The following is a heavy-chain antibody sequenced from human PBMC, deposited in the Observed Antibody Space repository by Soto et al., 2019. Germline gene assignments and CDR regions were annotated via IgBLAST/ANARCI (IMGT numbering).Heavy chain of an antibody. D-gene: IGHD3-16*01. V-gene: IGHV3-74*01. CDR2: IHSDGSST. J-gene: IGHJ3*01. CDR3: ARGDRGAFDL. Sequence: EVQLVESGGGLVRPGGSLRLSCAASGFTFSYYWMHWVRQAPGKGLVWVSRIHSDGSSTTYADFVKGRFIISRDNARNTVDLQMNCVRVEATAVYYCARGDRGAFDLWGQGTVVTVSS. CDR1: GFTFSYYW.